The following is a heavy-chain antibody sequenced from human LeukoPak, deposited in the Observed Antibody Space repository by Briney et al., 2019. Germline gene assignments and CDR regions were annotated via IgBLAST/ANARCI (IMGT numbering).Heavy chain of an antibody. V-gene: IGHV3-23*01. D-gene: IGHD3-22*01. J-gene: IGHJ4*02. CDR3: AKDLQLYDSSGYYGTNYFDY. CDR2: ISGSGGST. CDR1: GFTFSSYA. Sequence: GGSLRLPCAASGFTFSSYAMSWVRQAPGKGLEWVSAISGSGGSTYYADSVKGRFTISRDNSKNTLYLQMNSLRAEDTAVYYCAKDLQLYDSSGYYGTNYFDYWGQGTLVTASS.